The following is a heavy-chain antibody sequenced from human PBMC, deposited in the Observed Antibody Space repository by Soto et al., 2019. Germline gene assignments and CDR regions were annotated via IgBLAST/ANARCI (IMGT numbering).Heavy chain of an antibody. CDR2: IYSGNNT. CDR3: ARDLGYWRPSVCPPRA. D-gene: IGHD2-15*01. V-gene: IGHV3-66*01. CDR1: GFTVSSNH. Sequence: EEQLVESGGGLVQPGGSLRLSCAASGFTVSSNHMIWVRQAPGKGLEWVSVIYSGNNTYYADSVKGRFTIFRDKSKNTLYLKMNSLRTEDTAFYSGARDLGYWRPSVCPPRAWGQGTLVTVSS. J-gene: IGHJ5*02.